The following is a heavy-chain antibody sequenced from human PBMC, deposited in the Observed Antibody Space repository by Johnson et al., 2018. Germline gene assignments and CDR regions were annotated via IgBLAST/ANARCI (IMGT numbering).Heavy chain of an antibody. V-gene: IGHV3-30*14. Sequence: VRLVESGGGVVQPGRSLRLSCAASGFTLSNYAMHWVRQAPGKGLEWVAVISYDGSNQYYAASVKRRFTISRDNSKNTLYLQMNSLNAEDTAGYYCATTVTTPNYYCVMDVWGQGTTVTVSS. CDR3: ATTVTTPNYYCVMDV. D-gene: IGHD4-17*01. CDR2: ISYDGSNQ. J-gene: IGHJ6*02. CDR1: GFTLSNYA.